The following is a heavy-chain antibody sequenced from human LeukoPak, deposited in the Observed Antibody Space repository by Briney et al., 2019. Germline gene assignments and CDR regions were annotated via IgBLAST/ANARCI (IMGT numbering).Heavy chain of an antibody. J-gene: IGHJ4*02. V-gene: IGHV3-23*01. CDR2: ISGSGGST. Sequence: GGSLRLSCAASGFTFSSYAMSWVRQAPGKGLEWVSAISGSGGSTYYADSVKGRFTISRDNSKNTLYLQMNSLRAEDTAVYYCAKDIPDNRRYQIAARPPRPPPVFDYWGQGTLVTVSS. CDR1: GFTFSSYA. D-gene: IGHD6-6*01. CDR3: AKDIPDNRRYQIAARPPRPPPVFDY.